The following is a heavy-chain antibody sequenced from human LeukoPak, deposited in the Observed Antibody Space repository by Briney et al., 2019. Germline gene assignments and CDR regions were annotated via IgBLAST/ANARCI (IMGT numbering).Heavy chain of an antibody. D-gene: IGHD4-17*01. CDR3: AKFRDYGDLNYYFDY. CDR2: ISSSSSYI. CDR1: GFTFSSYS. V-gene: IGHV3-21*01. J-gene: IGHJ4*02. Sequence: GGSLRLSCAASGFTFSSYSMNWVRQAPGKGLEWVSSISSSSSYIYYADSVKGRFTISRDNAKNSLYLQMNSLRAEDTAVYYCAKFRDYGDLNYYFDYWGQGTLVTVSS.